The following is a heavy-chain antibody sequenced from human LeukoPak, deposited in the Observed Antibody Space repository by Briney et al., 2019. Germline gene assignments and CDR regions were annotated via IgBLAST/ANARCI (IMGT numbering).Heavy chain of an antibody. CDR3: AKDDAWGRFYH. J-gene: IGHJ1*01. CDR1: GGSFSGYY. D-gene: IGHD3-16*01. Sequence: TSETLSLTCAVYGGSFSGYYWGWVRQAPGKGLEWVSGSSSIGGRTYYAEPVKGRFIITRDNSKNTLHLQMNSLRAEDTGVYYCAKDDAWGRFYHWGQGTLVTVSS. V-gene: IGHV3-23*01. CDR2: SSSIGGRT.